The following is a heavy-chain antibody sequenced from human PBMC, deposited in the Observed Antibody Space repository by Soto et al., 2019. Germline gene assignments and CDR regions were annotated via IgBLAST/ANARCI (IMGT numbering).Heavy chain of an antibody. J-gene: IGHJ4*02. CDR2: VFYSGST. CDR1: GGSVRSGRCY. CDR3: ARVPLPSVALADVYYFDY. V-gene: IGHV4-61*01. Sequence: SETLSLTCTVSGGSVRSGRCYWSWIRQPPGKGLEWIGYVFYSGSTRYNPSLNSRVTISVDTSKNQFYLKLTSVTAADTAMYYCARVPLPSVALADVYYFDYWGQGNLVTVSS. D-gene: IGHD6-19*01.